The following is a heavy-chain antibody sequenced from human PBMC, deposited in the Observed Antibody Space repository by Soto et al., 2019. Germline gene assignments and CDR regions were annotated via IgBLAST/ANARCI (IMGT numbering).Heavy chain of an antibody. CDR1: GYSFTSYW. V-gene: IGHV5-51*01. J-gene: IGHJ5*02. CDR2: IYPGDSDT. CDR3: ARGYCTTTICDPWFDP. Sequence: GESLKISCTGVGYSFTSYWIGWVRQMPGKGLEWMGIIYPGDSDTRYSPSFQGQVTISDDKSITTAYPQWSSLKDSDTAMYDCARGYCTTTICDPWFDPWGQRPLVTVSS. D-gene: IGHD2-2*01.